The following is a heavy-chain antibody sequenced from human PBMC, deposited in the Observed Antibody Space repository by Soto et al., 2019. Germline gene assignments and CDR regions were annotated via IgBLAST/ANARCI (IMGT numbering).Heavy chain of an antibody. V-gene: IGHV4-4*02. CDR3: GSSGGGEDY. CDR1: GGSISSSHW. CDR2: IYHSGST. J-gene: IGHJ4*02. D-gene: IGHD3-16*01. Sequence: QVQLQESGPGLVKPSGTLSLSCAVSGGSISSSHWWTWVRQPPGKGLEWIGEIYHSGSTNYNPSLKSRITLSVNTARNQFSLNLSSVTAADPAGYYLGSSGGGEDYWGQGILVTVSS.